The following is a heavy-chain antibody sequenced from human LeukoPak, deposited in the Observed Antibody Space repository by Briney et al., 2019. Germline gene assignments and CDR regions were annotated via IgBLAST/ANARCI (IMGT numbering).Heavy chain of an antibody. D-gene: IGHD3-3*01. V-gene: IGHV3-20*04. CDR2: INWNGGST. CDR3: ARGGNYDFWSGHIQYYFDY. J-gene: IGHJ4*02. CDR1: GFTFDDYG. Sequence: PGGSLRLSCAASGFTFDDYGMSWVRQAPGKGLEWVSGINWNGGSTGYADSVKGRFTISRDNAKNSLYLQMNSLRAEDTALYYCARGGNYDFWSGHIQYYFDYWGQGTLVTVSS.